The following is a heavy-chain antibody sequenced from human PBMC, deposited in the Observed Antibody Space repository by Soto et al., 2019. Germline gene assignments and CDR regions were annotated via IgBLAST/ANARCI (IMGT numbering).Heavy chain of an antibody. V-gene: IGHV4-34*01. J-gene: IGHJ6*02. Sequence: SETLSLTCAVYGGSFSGYYWSWIRQPPGKGLEWIGEINHSGSTNYNPSLKSRVTISVDTSKNQFSLKLSSVTAADTAVYYCAAGYSYGYASHYYYGMDVWGQGTTVTVSS. CDR3: AAGYSYGYASHYYYGMDV. D-gene: IGHD5-18*01. CDR2: INHSGST. CDR1: GGSFSGYY.